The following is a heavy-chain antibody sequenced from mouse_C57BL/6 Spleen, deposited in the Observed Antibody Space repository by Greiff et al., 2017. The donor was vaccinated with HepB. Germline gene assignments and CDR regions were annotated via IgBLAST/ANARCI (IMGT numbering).Heavy chain of an antibody. CDR3: ASGDAGGYDMDY. CDR2: ISDGASYT. Sequence: DVKLVESGGGLVKPGGSLKLSCAASGFTFSSYAMAWVRQTPEKRLEWVATISDGASYTYYPDNVKGHFTISRDNAKNTLYLQMCHLKSEDTAMYYCASGDAGGYDMDYCGQGTSVTVSS. CDR1: GFTFSSYA. V-gene: IGHV5-4*03. J-gene: IGHJ4*01. D-gene: IGHD2-13*01.